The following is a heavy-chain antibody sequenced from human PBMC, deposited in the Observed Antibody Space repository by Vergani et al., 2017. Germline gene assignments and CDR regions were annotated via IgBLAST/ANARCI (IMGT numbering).Heavy chain of an antibody. CDR2: ISWNSGSI. CDR1: GFTFDDYA. CDR3: ARGPPSEY. V-gene: IGHV3-9*01. J-gene: IGHJ4*02. Sequence: EVQLVESGGGLVQPGRSLRLSCAASGFTFDDYAMHWVRQAPGKGLEWVSGISWNSGSIGYADSVKGRFTISRDNAKNSLYLQLSSLRVEDTAIYYCARGPPSEYWGQGTLVTVSS.